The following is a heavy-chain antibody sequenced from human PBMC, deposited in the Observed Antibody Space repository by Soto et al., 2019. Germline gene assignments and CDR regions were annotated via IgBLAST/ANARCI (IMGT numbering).Heavy chain of an antibody. CDR1: GFTFSDYG. CDR3: AKDSLRGEVPAALNFDY. CDR2: VSYNGRKE. J-gene: IGHJ4*02. V-gene: IGHV3-30*18. Sequence: ESVGGVVQPGRSLRLSCVASGFTFSDYGMHWVRQAPGKGLEWVAIVSYNGRKEYYADSVKGRFSISRDNSKNTLYVQMNNLRDEDTAVYYCAKDSLRGEVPAALNFDYWGRGTLVTVSS. D-gene: IGHD2-2*01.